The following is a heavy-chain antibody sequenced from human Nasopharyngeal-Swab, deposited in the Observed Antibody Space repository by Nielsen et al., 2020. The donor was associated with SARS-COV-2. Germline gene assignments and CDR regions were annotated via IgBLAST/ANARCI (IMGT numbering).Heavy chain of an antibody. Sequence: VRQAPGKGLEWVSVIYSGGSSTYYADSVKGRFTISRDNSKNTLYLQMNSLRAKDTAVYYCAKGRGIVVVPAAGDGMDVWGQGTTVTVSS. V-gene: IGHV3-23*03. D-gene: IGHD2-2*01. J-gene: IGHJ6*02. CDR2: IYSGGSST. CDR3: AKGRGIVVVPAAGDGMDV.